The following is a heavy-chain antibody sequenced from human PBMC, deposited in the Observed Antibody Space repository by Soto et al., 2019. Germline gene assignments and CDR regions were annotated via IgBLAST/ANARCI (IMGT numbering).Heavy chain of an antibody. CDR1: GGSISSGDYY. V-gene: IGHV4-30-4*01. CDR2: IYYSGST. Sequence: PSETLSLTCTLSGGSISSGDYYWSWIRQPPGKGLEWIGYIYYSGSTYYDPSLKSRVTISVDTSKNQFSLKLSSVTAADTAVYYCARYCSSTICYYFDYWGQGTLVTVSS. D-gene: IGHD2-2*01. CDR3: ARYCSSTICYYFDY. J-gene: IGHJ4*02.